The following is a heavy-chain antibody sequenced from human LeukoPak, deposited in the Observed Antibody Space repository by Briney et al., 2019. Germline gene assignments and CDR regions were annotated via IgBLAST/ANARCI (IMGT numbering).Heavy chain of an antibody. Sequence: GGSLRLSCAASGFTFSSYGMHWVRQAPGKGLEWVAVISYDGSNTYYADSVKGRFTISRDNSKNTLYLQMNSLRAEDTAVYYCAKGIMVRGFYYGMDVWGQGTTVTVSS. CDR2: ISYDGSNT. V-gene: IGHV3-30*18. D-gene: IGHD3-10*01. J-gene: IGHJ6*02. CDR3: AKGIMVRGFYYGMDV. CDR1: GFTFSSYG.